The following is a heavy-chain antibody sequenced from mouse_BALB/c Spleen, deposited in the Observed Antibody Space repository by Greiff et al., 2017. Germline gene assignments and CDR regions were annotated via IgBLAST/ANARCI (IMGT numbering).Heavy chain of an antibody. D-gene: IGHD2-1*01. V-gene: IGHV1-5*01. CDR2: IYPGNSDT. CDR3: TRDGTYGGAMDY. Sequence: EVQLQQSGTVLARPGASVKMSCKASGYTFTSYWMHWVRQRPGQGLEWIGAIYPGNSDTSYNQKFKGKAKLTAVTSTSTAYMELSSLTNEDSAVYYCTRDGTYGGAMDYWGQGTSVTVSS. CDR1: GYTFTSYW. J-gene: IGHJ4*01.